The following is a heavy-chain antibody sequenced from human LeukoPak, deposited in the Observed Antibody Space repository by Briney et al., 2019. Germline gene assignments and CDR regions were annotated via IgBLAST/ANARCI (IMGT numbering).Heavy chain of an antibody. CDR2: INPNSGGT. CDR1: GYTFTGYY. D-gene: IGHD3-3*01. Sequence: ASVKVSCKASGYTFTGYYMHWVRQAPGQGLEWMGWINPNSGGTNYAQKFQGRVTMTRDTSISTAYMELSRLRSDDTAVYYCARVKGIVYYDFWSGSPGFDYWGQGTLVTVSS. CDR3: ARVKGIVYYDFWSGSPGFDY. J-gene: IGHJ4*02. V-gene: IGHV1-2*02.